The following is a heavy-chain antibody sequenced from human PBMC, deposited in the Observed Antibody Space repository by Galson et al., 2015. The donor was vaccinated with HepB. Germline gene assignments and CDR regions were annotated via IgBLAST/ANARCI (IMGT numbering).Heavy chain of an antibody. D-gene: IGHD3-16*01. V-gene: IGHV3-33*01. CDR3: AREGGGSAFDI. CDR2: IWYDGSNK. J-gene: IGHJ3*02. Sequence: SLRLSCAASGFTFSSYGMHWVRQAPGKGLEWVAVIWYDGSNKYYADSVKGRFTISRDNSKNTLYLQMNSLRAEDTAVYYCAREGGGSAFDIWGQGTMVTVSS. CDR1: GFTFSSYG.